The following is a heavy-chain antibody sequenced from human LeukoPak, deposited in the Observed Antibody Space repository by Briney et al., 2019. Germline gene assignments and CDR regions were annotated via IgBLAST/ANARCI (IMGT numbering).Heavy chain of an antibody. J-gene: IGHJ4*02. D-gene: IGHD3-10*01. CDR3: ARTYGSGSYYNLHY. CDR2: INPNSGGT. V-gene: IGHV1-2*02. Sequence: ASVKVSCKASGYTFTGYYMHWVRQAPGQGLEWMGWINPNSGGTNYAQKFQGRVTMTRDTSISTAYMELSRLRSDDTAVYYCARTYGSGSYYNLHYWDQGTLVTVSS. CDR1: GYTFTGYY.